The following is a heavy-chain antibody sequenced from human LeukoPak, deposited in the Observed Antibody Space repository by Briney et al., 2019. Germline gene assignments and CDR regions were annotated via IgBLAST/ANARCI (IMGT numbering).Heavy chain of an antibody. CDR3: ARDPGIVGAT. Sequence: PGGSLRLSCAASGFTFSSYSMNWVRQAPGKGLEWVSSISSSSSYIYYADSVKGRFTISRDNAKNSLYLQMSSLRAEDTAVYYCARDPGIVGATWGQGTLVTVSS. D-gene: IGHD1-26*01. J-gene: IGHJ5*02. CDR2: ISSSSSYI. V-gene: IGHV3-21*01. CDR1: GFTFSSYS.